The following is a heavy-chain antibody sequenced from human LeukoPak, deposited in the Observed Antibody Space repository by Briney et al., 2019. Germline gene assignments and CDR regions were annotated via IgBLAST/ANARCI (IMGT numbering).Heavy chain of an antibody. J-gene: IGHJ6*03. CDR2: IIPSGHTT. D-gene: IGHD6-13*01. Sequence: PGGSLRLSCAASGFTFSSHGMNWVRQAPGKGLEWVSGIIPSGHTTYYADSVRGRFTISRDNSRNTLYLQMNSLRAEDTAVYYCAIRRIAAAGTTIRYYYYYMDVWGKGTTVTVSS. V-gene: IGHV3-23*01. CDR1: GFTFSSHG. CDR3: AIRRIAAAGTTIRYYYYYMDV.